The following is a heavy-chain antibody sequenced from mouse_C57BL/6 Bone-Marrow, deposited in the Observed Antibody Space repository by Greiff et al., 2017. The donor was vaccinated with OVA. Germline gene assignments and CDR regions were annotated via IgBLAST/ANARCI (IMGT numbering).Heavy chain of an antibody. CDR3: AREGPLGRDYAMDY. V-gene: IGHV2-2*01. D-gene: IGHD4-1*01. CDR2: IWSGGST. J-gene: IGHJ4*01. Sequence: VQLQESGPGLVQPSQSLSLTCPVSGFSLTSYGVHWVRPSPGKGLEWLGVIWSGGSTDYNAAFISRLGISKDNSKSQVFFKMNSLQADDTAIYYCAREGPLGRDYAMDYWGQGPSVTVSS. CDR1: GFSLTSYG.